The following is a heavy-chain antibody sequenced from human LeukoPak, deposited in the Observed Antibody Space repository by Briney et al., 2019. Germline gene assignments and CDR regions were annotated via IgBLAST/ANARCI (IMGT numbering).Heavy chain of an antibody. Sequence: PSETLSLTCAVSGGSISSSNLWSWVRPPPGKGLEWIGEIYHSGSANYNPSLKSRVTISVDKSKNQFSLKLSSVPAADTAVYYCARDIYCGGDCYDAFDIWGQGTMVTVSS. CDR1: GGSISSSNL. J-gene: IGHJ3*02. CDR3: ARDIYCGGDCYDAFDI. CDR2: IYHSGSA. D-gene: IGHD2-21*02. V-gene: IGHV4-4*02.